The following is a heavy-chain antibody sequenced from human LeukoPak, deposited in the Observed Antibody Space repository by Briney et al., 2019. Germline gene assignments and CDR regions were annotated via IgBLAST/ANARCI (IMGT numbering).Heavy chain of an antibody. V-gene: IGHV4-39*01. CDR3: ARRRDNFDGFDI. Sequence: SSETLPLTCTGSGGSISSDTYHCDWIRQPPGKGLEWIGSLYYSGTTYYNPSLRSRVIMSVDTSKNQFSLKVRSATAADTAVYYCARRRDNFDGFDIWGQGTMVTVSS. CDR2: LYYSGTT. J-gene: IGHJ3*02. D-gene: IGHD1-1*01. CDR1: GGSISSDTYH.